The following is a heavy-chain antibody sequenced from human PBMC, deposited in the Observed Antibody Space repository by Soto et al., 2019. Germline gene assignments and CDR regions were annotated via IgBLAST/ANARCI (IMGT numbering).Heavy chain of an antibody. Sequence: SETLSLTCAVYGGSFCGYYWCWIRQPPGKGLEWIGEINHSGSTNYNPSLKSRVTISVDTSKNQFSLKLSSVTAADTAVYYCARGRRVTAMDWDDCFDYWGQGTLVTVSS. CDR2: INHSGST. J-gene: IGHJ4*02. CDR1: GGSFCGYY. CDR3: ARGRRVTAMDWDDCFDY. V-gene: IGHV4-34*01. D-gene: IGHD5-18*01.